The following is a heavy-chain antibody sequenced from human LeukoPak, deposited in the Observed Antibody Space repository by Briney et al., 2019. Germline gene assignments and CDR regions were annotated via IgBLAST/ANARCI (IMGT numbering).Heavy chain of an antibody. Sequence: SQTLSLTCTVSGGSISSGSYYWAWIRQPAGKGLEWIGRIYISGSTNYNPSLESRVTISVDTSKNQFSLKLSSVTAADMAVYYCARGGGDGYNHDNWFDPWGQGTLVTVSS. J-gene: IGHJ5*02. CDR3: ARGGGDGYNHDNWFDP. CDR1: GGSISSGSYY. D-gene: IGHD5-24*01. V-gene: IGHV4-61*02. CDR2: IYISGST.